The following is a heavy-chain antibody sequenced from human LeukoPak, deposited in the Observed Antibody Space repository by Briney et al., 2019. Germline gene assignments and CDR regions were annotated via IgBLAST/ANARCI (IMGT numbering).Heavy chain of an antibody. CDR2: ISYDGSNK. V-gene: IGHV3-30-3*01. J-gene: IGHJ4*02. CDR1: GFTFSSYA. CDR3: AREGPIAAAGTLFDY. D-gene: IGHD6-13*01. Sequence: GGSLRLSCAASGFTFSSYAMHWVRQAPGKWLEWVAVISYDGSNKYYADSVKGRFTISRDNSKNTLYLQMNSLRAEDTAVYYCAREGPIAAAGTLFDYWGQGTLVTVSS.